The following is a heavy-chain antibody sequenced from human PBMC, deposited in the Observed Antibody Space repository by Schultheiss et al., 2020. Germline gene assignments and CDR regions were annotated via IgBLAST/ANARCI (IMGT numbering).Heavy chain of an antibody. Sequence: GGSLRLSCAASGFTFINHEMNRVRQAPGMGLEWVSYISNSGSTTYYADSVKGRFTISRDNTKNSLFLQMHSLRADYTAVYYCTRDLVVVPVAKGYWGHGTLVTVSS. CDR3: TRDLVVVPVAKGY. V-gene: IGHV3-48*03. CDR2: ISNSGSTT. J-gene: IGHJ4*01. CDR1: GFTFINHE.